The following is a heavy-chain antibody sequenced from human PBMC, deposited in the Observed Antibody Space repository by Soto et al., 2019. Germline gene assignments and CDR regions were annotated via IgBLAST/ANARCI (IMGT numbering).Heavy chain of an antibody. J-gene: IGHJ6*02. Sequence: GGSLRLSCAASGSTFSSYNMNWVRQAPGKGLEWVSSISSSSSYIYYADSVKGRFTISRDNAKNSLYLQMNSLRAEDTAVYYCARVVDYYDPYYYYGMDVWGQGTTVTVSS. D-gene: IGHD3-22*01. CDR3: ARVVDYYDPYYYYGMDV. V-gene: IGHV3-21*01. CDR2: ISSSSSYI. CDR1: GSTFSSYN.